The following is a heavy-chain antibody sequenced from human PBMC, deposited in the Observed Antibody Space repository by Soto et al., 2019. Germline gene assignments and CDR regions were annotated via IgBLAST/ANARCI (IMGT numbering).Heavy chain of an antibody. CDR2: IKSKTDGGTT. CDR1: GFTFDKVW. D-gene: IGHD1-1*01. J-gene: IGHJ4*02. V-gene: IGHV3-15*07. CDR3: TTGRDDQLY. Sequence: EVQLVESGGGLVKPGGSLRLSCAVSGFTFDKVWMNWVRQAPGKGLEWVGRIKSKTDGGTTDYAAPVKGRFTISRDDSKNMLYLQMNSLKTEDTGMYFCTTGRDDQLYWGQGTLVTVSS.